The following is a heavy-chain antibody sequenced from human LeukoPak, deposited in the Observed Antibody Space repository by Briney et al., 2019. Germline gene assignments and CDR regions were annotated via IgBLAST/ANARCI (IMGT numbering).Heavy chain of an antibody. J-gene: IGHJ6*02. CDR1: GASIISFY. Sequence: PSETLSLTCTVSGASIISFYWSWIRQPPGGGLEFIGYVYYTGSTNYTPSLESRVTISLDTSKNEFSLRMSSVTAADTAVYYCARVPVYYGMDVWGQGTTVTVSS. CDR3: ARVPVYYGMDV. V-gene: IGHV4-59*01. CDR2: VYYTGST.